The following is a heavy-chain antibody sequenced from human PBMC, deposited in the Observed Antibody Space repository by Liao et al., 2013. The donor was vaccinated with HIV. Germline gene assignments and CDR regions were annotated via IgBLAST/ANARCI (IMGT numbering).Heavy chain of an antibody. CDR3: ARERRENWIDAFDI. V-gene: IGHV4-61*02. D-gene: IGHD1-1*01. Sequence: QVQLQESGPGLVKPSETLSLTCTVSGGSISSGSYSWSWIRQPAGKGLEWIGRIYTSGSTNYNPSLKSRVTMSVDTSKNQFSLKLSSVTAADTAVYYCARERRENWIDAFDIWGQGTMVTVSS. J-gene: IGHJ3*02. CDR2: IYTSGST. CDR1: GGSISSGSYS.